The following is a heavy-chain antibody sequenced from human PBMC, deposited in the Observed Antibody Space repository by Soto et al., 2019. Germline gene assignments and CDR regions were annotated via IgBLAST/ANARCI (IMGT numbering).Heavy chain of an antibody. CDR2: IYNSGST. V-gene: IGHV4-59*02. CDR3: AKLRDGYYSSYGMDV. CDR1: GGSVTTYH. D-gene: IGHD3-10*01. J-gene: IGHJ6*02. Sequence: TLSLTCAVSGGSVTTYHWTWIRQPPGKGLEWIGYIYNSGSTNYSPALKSRVTISLDTSKNQFSLKVNSVTAADTAMYYCAKLRDGYYSSYGMDVWGQGTPVTASS.